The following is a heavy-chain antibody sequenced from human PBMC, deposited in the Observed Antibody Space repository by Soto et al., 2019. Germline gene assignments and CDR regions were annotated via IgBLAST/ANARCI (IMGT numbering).Heavy chain of an antibody. V-gene: IGHV1-3*01. CDR1: GYTFTSYA. Sequence: QVQLVQSGAEVKKPGASVKVSCKASGYTFTSYAMHWVRQAPGQRLEWMGWINAGNGNTKYSQKFQGRVTITRDTSASTAYMELSSLISEDTAVYYCARDLVGATDYWGQGTLVTVSS. CDR3: ARDLVGATDY. D-gene: IGHD1-26*01. CDR2: INAGNGNT. J-gene: IGHJ4*02.